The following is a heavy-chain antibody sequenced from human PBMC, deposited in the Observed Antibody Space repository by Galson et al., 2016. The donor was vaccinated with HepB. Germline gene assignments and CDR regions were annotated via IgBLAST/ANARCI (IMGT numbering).Heavy chain of an antibody. V-gene: IGHV3-15*01. Sequence: SLRLSCAASGFTFSNAWMSWVRQVPGKGLEWVGRIKSKTDGGTRDYAAPVKGRFTISRDDSKNTLYLQMNSLKNEDTAVYYCTTDGTIAAAAPIDYWGQGTLVTVSS. CDR1: GFTFSNAW. J-gene: IGHJ4*02. D-gene: IGHD6-13*01. CDR2: IKSKTDGGTR. CDR3: TTDGTIAAAAPIDY.